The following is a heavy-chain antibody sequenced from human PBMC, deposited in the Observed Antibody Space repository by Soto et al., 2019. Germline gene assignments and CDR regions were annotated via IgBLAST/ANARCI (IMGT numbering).Heavy chain of an antibody. V-gene: IGHV3-7*03. CDR3: AKGGHIDF. D-gene: IGHD3-16*01. CDR2: IKADGSET. Sequence: GGSLRLSCAASGFSFSAYWMSWVRQVPGTGLEWVANIKADGSETYYVDSVRGRFTISRDNAKTSLYLQMNSLRAEDTAVYYCAKGGHIDFCGQGTLVTVSS. CDR1: GFSFSAYW. J-gene: IGHJ4*02.